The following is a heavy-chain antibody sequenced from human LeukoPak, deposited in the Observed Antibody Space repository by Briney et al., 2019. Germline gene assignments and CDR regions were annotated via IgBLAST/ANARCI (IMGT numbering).Heavy chain of an antibody. D-gene: IGHD1-26*01. J-gene: IGHJ5*01. V-gene: IGHV1-2*02. Sequence: ASVKVSCKASGYTFTCYYLHWVRQAPGQGLEWMGCVNPNSGDTNYAQKFQGSVTMTRDTSISTVYMELSRLRSDDTAVYYCARASGSYWWFDYWGQGTLVTVSS. CDR1: GYTFTCYY. CDR3: ARASGSYWWFDY. CDR2: VNPNSGDT.